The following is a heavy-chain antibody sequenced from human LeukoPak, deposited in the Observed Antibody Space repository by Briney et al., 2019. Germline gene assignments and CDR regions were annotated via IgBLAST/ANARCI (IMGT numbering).Heavy chain of an antibody. CDR3: ARAAGSSSTEYYFGY. V-gene: IGHV3-20*04. CDR2: INWNGGST. J-gene: IGHJ4*02. CDR1: GFTFDDYG. D-gene: IGHD6-6*01. Sequence: GGSLRLSCAASGFTFDDYGMSWVRQAPGKGLEWVSGINWNGGSTGYADSVKGRFTISRDNAKNSLYLQMNSLRAEDTALYYCARAAGSSSTEYYFGYWGQGTLVTVSS.